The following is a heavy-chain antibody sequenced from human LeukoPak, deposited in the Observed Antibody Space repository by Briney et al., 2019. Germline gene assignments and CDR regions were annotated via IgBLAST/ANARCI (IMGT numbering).Heavy chain of an antibody. Sequence: GGSLRLSCAASGFTFSSYGMHWVRQAPGKGLEWVAVISYDGSNKYYADSVKGRFTISRDNSKNTLYLQMNSLRAEDTAVYYCAKDRVVATITWVHNGMDVWGQETTVTVSS. CDR3: AKDRVVATITWVHNGMDV. CDR1: GFTFSSYG. V-gene: IGHV3-30*18. CDR2: ISYDGSNK. J-gene: IGHJ6*02. D-gene: IGHD5-12*01.